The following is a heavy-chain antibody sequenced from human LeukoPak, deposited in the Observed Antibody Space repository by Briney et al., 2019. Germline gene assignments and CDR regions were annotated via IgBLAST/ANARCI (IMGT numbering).Heavy chain of an antibody. V-gene: IGHV1-69*10. J-gene: IGHJ4*02. D-gene: IGHD5-24*01. CDR3: ARDGEMATTPFDY. CDR2: VIPILGIA. Sequence: SVTVSFKSSGGTFISYAISWVRQAPGQGLDWMGRVIPILGIANYVQKFQGRVTITADKSTSTAYMELSSLRSEDTAVYYCARDGEMATTPFDYWGQGTLVTVSS. CDR1: GGTFISYA.